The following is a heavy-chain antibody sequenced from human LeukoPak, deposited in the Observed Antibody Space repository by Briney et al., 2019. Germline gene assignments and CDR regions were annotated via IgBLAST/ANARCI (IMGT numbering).Heavy chain of an antibody. CDR1: GYTFTSYD. J-gene: IGHJ4*02. D-gene: IGHD5-12*01. CDR2: MNPNSGNT. Sequence: ASVKVSCKASGYTFTSYDINWVRQATGQGLEWMGWMNPNSGNTGYAQKFQGRVTMTRNTSISTAYMGLSSLRSEDTAVYYCARDITQNKIVATARDYWGQGTLVTVSS. CDR3: ARDITQNKIVATARDY. V-gene: IGHV1-8*01.